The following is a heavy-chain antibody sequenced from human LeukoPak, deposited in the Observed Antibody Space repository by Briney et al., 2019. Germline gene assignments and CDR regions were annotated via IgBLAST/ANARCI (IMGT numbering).Heavy chain of an antibody. J-gene: IGHJ4*02. Sequence: SETLSLTCAVYGGSFSGYYWSWIRQPPGKGLEWIGEINHSGSTNYNPSLKSRVTISVDTSKNQFSLKLSSVTAADTAMYYCSRGRVEMATIDFDYWGQGTLVTVSS. CDR2: INHSGST. V-gene: IGHV4-34*01. D-gene: IGHD5-24*01. CDR1: GGSFSGYY. CDR3: SRGRVEMATIDFDY.